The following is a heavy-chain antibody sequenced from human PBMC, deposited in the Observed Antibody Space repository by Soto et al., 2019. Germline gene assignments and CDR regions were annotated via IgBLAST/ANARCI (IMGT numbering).Heavy chain of an antibody. CDR2: IYYSGST. CDR3: ARGFPTVVTVDY. V-gene: IGHV4-59*01. Sequence: SETLSLTCTVSGGSISSYYWSWIRQPPGKGLEWIGYIYYSGSTNYNPSLKSRVTISVDTSKNQFSLKLSSVIAADTAVYYCARGFPTVVTVDYWGQGTLVTVSS. CDR1: GGSISSYY. J-gene: IGHJ4*02. D-gene: IGHD4-17*01.